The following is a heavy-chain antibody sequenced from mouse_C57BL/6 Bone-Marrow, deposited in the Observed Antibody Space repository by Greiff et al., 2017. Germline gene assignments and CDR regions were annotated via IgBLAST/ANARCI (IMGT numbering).Heavy chain of an antibody. CDR3: YRHGTYEMDY. CDR2: ICPANGNA. D-gene: IGHD2-1*01. Sequence: EVQLQQSVAGLVRPGPCVYLSCTASGFSITNTYIHWVKQRPEQGLEWIGRICPANGNANYAPKFRGKVTITADTSPISAYLQLSSLKAADTAICSGYRHGTYEMDYWGQGTSVTVSS. J-gene: IGHJ4*01. V-gene: IGHV14-3*01. CDR1: GFSITNTY.